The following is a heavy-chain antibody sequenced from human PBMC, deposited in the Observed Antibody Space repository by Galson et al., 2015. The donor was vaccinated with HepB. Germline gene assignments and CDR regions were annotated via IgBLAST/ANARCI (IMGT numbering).Heavy chain of an antibody. CDR3: ARSSSGWNFDY. Sequence: SVKVSCKASGYTFTSYYMHWVRQAPGQGLEWMGIINPSGGSTSYAQKLQGRVTMTRDTSTSTVYMELGSLRSEGTAVYYCARSSSGWNFDYWGQGTLVTVSS. CDR1: GYTFTSYY. V-gene: IGHV1-46*04. D-gene: IGHD6-19*01. CDR2: INPSGGST. J-gene: IGHJ4*02.